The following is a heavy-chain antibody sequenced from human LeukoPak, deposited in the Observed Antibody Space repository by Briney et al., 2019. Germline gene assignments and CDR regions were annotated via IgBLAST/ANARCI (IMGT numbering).Heavy chain of an antibody. CDR1: GYTFTSYA. V-gene: IGHV1-2*06. D-gene: IGHD3-22*01. CDR2: INPNSGGT. J-gene: IGHJ4*02. CDR3: ARDNKGGSSGYYHY. Sequence: ASVKVSCKASGYTFTSYAMNWVRQAPGQGLEWMGRINPNSGGTNYAQKFQGRVTMTRDTSISTAYMELSRLRSDDTAVYYCARDNKGGSSGYYHYWGQGTLVTVSS.